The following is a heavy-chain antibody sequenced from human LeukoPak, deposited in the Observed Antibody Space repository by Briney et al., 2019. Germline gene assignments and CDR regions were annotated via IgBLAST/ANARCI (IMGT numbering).Heavy chain of an antibody. V-gene: IGHV3-23*01. D-gene: IGHD5-18*01. CDR2: ISGSGGST. CDR1: GFTFSSYA. CDR3: AKPDVGYSYGYYYYGMDV. J-gene: IGHJ6*02. Sequence: HPGGSLRLSCAASGFTFSSYAMSWVRQAPGKGLEWVSAISGSGGSTYYADSVKGRFTISRDNSKNTLYLQMNSLRAEDTAVYYCAKPDVGYSYGYYYYGMDVWGQGTTVTVSS.